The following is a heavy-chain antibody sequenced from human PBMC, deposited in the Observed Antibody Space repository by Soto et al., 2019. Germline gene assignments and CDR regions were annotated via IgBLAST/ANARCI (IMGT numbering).Heavy chain of an antibody. CDR1: GFTFSTYA. Sequence: GGSLRLSCAASGFTFSTYALHWVRQAPGKGLEWVATVTSDGSNKYHADSVEGRFTISRDDSKNTLYLQLNSLRAEDTAVYYCGRITLKTSVDTFDFWGQGTMVTVSS. D-gene: IGHD3-22*01. CDR3: GRITLKTSVDTFDF. V-gene: IGHV3-30-3*01. J-gene: IGHJ3*01. CDR2: VTSDGSNK.